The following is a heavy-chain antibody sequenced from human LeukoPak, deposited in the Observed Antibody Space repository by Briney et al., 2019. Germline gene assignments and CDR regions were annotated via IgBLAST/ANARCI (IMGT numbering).Heavy chain of an antibody. CDR1: GGSISDYY. Sequence: SETLSLTCSVSGGSISDYYWGWIRQPPGKGLEWIGSIYYSGSTYYNPSLKSRVTISVDTSKNQFSLKLSSVTAADTAVYYCARRGDSSGWYYFDYWGQGTLVTVSS. V-gene: IGHV4-39*01. CDR2: IYYSGST. J-gene: IGHJ4*02. D-gene: IGHD6-19*01. CDR3: ARRGDSSGWYYFDY.